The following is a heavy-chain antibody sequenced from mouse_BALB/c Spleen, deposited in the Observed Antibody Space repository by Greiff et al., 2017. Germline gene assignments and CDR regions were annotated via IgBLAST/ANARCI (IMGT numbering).Heavy chain of an antibody. CDR3: ARQPCAY. CDR2: ISSGGGST. Sequence: DVMLVESGGGLVKPGGSLKLSCAASGFAFSSYDMSWVRQTPEKRLEWVAYISSGGGSTYYPDTVKGRFTISRDNAKNTLYLQMSSLKSEDTAMYYCARQPCAYWGQGTLVTVSA. CDR1: GFAFSSYD. V-gene: IGHV5-12-1*01. J-gene: IGHJ3*01.